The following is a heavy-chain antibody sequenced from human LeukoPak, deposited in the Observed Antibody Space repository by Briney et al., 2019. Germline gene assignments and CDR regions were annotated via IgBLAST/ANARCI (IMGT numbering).Heavy chain of an antibody. CDR2: IYYSGST. CDR1: GGSISSSTYS. CDR3: ARLEDMGDYRYWYFEV. Sequence: PSETLSLTCTVSGGSISSSTYSWGWIRQPPGKGLEWIGTIYYSGSTYYNPSLKSRVTMSVDTSKNQFSLKLSSVTAADTAVYYCARLEDMGDYRYWYFEVWGRGTLVTVSS. J-gene: IGHJ2*01. V-gene: IGHV4-39*01. D-gene: IGHD1-26*01.